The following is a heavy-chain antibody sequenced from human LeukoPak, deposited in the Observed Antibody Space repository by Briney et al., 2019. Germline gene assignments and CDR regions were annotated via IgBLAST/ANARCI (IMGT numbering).Heavy chain of an antibody. J-gene: IGHJ4*02. Sequence: GGSLRLSCAASGFPFNSYAMSWVRQAPGKGLEWVSVIGGSNGITFYVGSVKGRFTISRDNSKDTLYLQMNSLRAEDTAVYYCARNENSGWGYFDYWGQGTLVTVSS. D-gene: IGHD5-12*01. V-gene: IGHV3-23*01. CDR2: IGGSNGIT. CDR1: GFPFNSYA. CDR3: ARNENSGWGYFDY.